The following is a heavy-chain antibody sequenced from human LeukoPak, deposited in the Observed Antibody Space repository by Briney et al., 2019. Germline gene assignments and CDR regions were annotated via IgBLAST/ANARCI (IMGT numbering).Heavy chain of an antibody. D-gene: IGHD5-18*01. V-gene: IGHV4-38-2*01. Sequence: PSETLSLTCAVSGYSISSGYYWGCIRPPPRNGLEWIGSIYHSGSTYYNPSLKSLVTISIDTSKNQVSLKLSSVTAADTAVYYCSRGYSYGFVYWGQGTLVTVSS. CDR1: GYSISSGYY. J-gene: IGHJ4*02. CDR2: IYHSGST. CDR3: SRGYSYGFVY.